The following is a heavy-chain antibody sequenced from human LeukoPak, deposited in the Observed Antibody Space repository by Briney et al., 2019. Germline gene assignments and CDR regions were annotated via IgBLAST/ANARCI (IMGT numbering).Heavy chain of an antibody. J-gene: IGHJ4*02. CDR1: GFTFTTYT. Sequence: PGRSLRLSCAASGFTFTTYTMHWVRQAPGKGLEWVAVISSDGTKKYYTESVKGRFTISRDNSNNMLYLQMNSLRAEDSALYYCVSDWDGYWGQGTLVTVSS. V-gene: IGHV3-30*03. CDR3: VSDWDGY. CDR2: ISSDGTKK. D-gene: IGHD1-26*01.